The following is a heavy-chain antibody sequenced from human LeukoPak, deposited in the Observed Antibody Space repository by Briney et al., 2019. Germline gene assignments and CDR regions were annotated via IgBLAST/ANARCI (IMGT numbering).Heavy chain of an antibody. J-gene: IGHJ4*02. CDR3: AREISRFGI. CDR1: GFTLSNSNY. D-gene: IGHD3-16*01. CDR2: IYTGGTT. Sequence: PGGSPRLSCAASGFTLSNSNYMNWVRQAPGKGLEWVSGIYTGGTTYYTDSVKGRFTISRDNPNNTLYLQMHSLRAEDTAVYYCAREISRFGIWGQGTLVTVSS. V-gene: IGHV3-66*01.